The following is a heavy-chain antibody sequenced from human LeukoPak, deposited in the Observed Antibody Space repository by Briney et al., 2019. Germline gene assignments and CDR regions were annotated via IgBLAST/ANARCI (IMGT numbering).Heavy chain of an antibody. CDR1: GFTFSSYW. CDR3: ADRHLFYDFWSGYYGYFDY. J-gene: IGHJ4*02. V-gene: IGHV3-7*01. CDR2: IKQDGSEK. Sequence: GGSLRLSCAASGFTFSSYWMSWVRQAPGKGLEWVANIKQDGSEKYYVDSVKGRFTISRDNAKNSLYLQMNSLRAEDTAVYYCADRHLFYDFWSGYYGYFDYWGQGTLVTVSS. D-gene: IGHD3-3*01.